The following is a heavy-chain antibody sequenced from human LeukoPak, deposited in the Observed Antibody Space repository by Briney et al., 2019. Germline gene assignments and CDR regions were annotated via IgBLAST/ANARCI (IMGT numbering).Heavy chain of an antibody. J-gene: IGHJ3*02. CDR1: GYTFTGYY. V-gene: IGHV1-2*02. Sequence: ASVKVSCKASGYTFTGYYMHWVRQAPGQGLEWMGWINPNSGGTNYAQKFQGRVTMTRDTSISTAHMELSRLRSDDTAVYYCARGGRIVGAARGASDIWGQGTMVTVSS. CDR2: INPNSGGT. CDR3: ARGGRIVGAARGASDI. D-gene: IGHD1-26*01.